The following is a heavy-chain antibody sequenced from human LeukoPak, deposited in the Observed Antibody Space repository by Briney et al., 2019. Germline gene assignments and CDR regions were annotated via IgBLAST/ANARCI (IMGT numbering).Heavy chain of an antibody. CDR2: INWNGGST. V-gene: IGHV3-20*04. CDR1: GFTFDDYG. CDR3: ARDHSVGYSSGWADY. D-gene: IGHD6-19*01. Sequence: GGSLRLSCAASGFTFDDYGMSWVRQAPGKGLEWVSGINWNGGSTGYADSVKGRFTISRDNAKNSLYLQMNSLRAEDTAVYYCARDHSVGYSSGWADYWGQGTLVTVSS. J-gene: IGHJ4*02.